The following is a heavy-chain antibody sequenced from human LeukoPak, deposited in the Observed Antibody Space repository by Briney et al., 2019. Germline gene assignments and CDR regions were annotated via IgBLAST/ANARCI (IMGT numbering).Heavy chain of an antibody. CDR3: ARGEVRAVAALGFDI. CDR1: GDSFTSVTDY. D-gene: IGHD6-19*01. CDR2: IYTSGST. Sequence: SETLSLTCTVSGDSFTSVTDYWAWIRQPAGKGLEWIGRIYTSGSTNYNPSLKGRVTMSVDTSKNQFSLKLSSVTAADTAVYYCARGEVRAVAALGFDIWGQGTMVTVSS. V-gene: IGHV4-61*02. J-gene: IGHJ3*02.